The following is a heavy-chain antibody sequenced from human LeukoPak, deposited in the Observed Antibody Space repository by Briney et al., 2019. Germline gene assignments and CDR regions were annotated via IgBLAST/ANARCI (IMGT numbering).Heavy chain of an antibody. CDR2: IDGDGSSK. CDR1: GFTFSSYW. Sequence: PGGSLRLSCAASGFTFSSYWMQWVRQAPGKGLVWVSRIDGDGSSKNYADSVKGRFTISRDNAKNTLYLQMNSLRAEDTAVYYCARGDSGDFYYWGQGTLVTVSS. V-gene: IGHV3-74*01. CDR3: ARGDSGDFYY. J-gene: IGHJ4*02. D-gene: IGHD5-12*01.